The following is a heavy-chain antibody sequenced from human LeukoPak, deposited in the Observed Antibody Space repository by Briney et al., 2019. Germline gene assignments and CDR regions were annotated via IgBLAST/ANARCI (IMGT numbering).Heavy chain of an antibody. CDR3: ARAGVAYCSGGSCYVLDY. V-gene: IGHV1-2*06. CDR2: INPNSGGT. J-gene: IGHJ4*02. CDR1: GYTFTGYY. D-gene: IGHD2-15*01. Sequence: ASVKVSCKASGYTFTGYYMHWVRQAPGQGLECMGRINPNSGGTNYAQKFQGRVTMTRDTSISTAYMELSRLRSDDTAVYYCARAGVAYCSGGSCYVLDYWGQGILVTVSS.